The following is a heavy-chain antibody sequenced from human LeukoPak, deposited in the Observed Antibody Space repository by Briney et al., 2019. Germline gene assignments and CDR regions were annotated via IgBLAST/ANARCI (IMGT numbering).Heavy chain of an antibody. CDR2: IYYTGST. D-gene: IGHD2-15*01. CDR3: ARQVVGRNWFDP. J-gene: IGHJ5*02. CDR1: GGSISSSSFY. V-gene: IGHV4-39*01. Sequence: NPSETLSLTCIVSGGSISSSSFYWGWIRQPPGKGLEWIGTIYYTGSTYYDPSLRSRLAISIDTSKNHFSLELSSVSAADTAVYYCARQVVGRNWFDPWGQGTLVIVSS.